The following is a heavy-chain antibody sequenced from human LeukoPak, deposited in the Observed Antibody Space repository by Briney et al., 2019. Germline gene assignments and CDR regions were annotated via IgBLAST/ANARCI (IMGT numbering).Heavy chain of an antibody. CDR3: ARDETRYYGSGSSPPAYYYYYGMDV. Sequence: PGRSLRLSCAASGFTFSSYAMHWVRQAPGKGLEWVTVISYDGSNKYYADSVKGRFTISRDNSKNTLSLHMNSLRAEDTAVYYCARDETRYYGSGSSPPAYYYYYGMDVWDQGTTVTVSS. J-gene: IGHJ6*02. D-gene: IGHD3-10*01. V-gene: IGHV3-30-3*01. CDR2: ISYDGSNK. CDR1: GFTFSSYA.